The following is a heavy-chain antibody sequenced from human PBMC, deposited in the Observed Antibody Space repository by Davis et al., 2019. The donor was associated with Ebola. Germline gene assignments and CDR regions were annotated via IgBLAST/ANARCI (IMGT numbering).Heavy chain of an antibody. J-gene: IGHJ4*02. D-gene: IGHD3-16*01. Sequence: PGGSLRLSCAASGFTFSSYAMSWVRQAPGKGLEWVANIDQDGSEKNYVDSVKGRFAISRDNAKNSLYLQMNSLRAEDTAVYYCAREGGYWGQGTLVTVSS. V-gene: IGHV3-7*01. CDR2: IDQDGSEK. CDR1: GFTFSSYA. CDR3: AREGGY.